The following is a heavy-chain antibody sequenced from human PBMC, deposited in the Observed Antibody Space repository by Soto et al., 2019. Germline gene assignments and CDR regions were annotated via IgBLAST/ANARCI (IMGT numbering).Heavy chain of an antibody. Sequence: ESGGGVVQPGRSLRLSCAASGFTFSSYAMHWVRQAPGKGLEWVAVISYDGSNKYYADSVKGRFTISRDISKNTLYLQMNSLRAEDTAVYYCARAGGFLLDYWGQGTLVTVYS. CDR3: ARAGGFLLDY. CDR1: GFTFSSYA. J-gene: IGHJ4*02. D-gene: IGHD5-12*01. V-gene: IGHV3-30-3*01. CDR2: ISYDGSNK.